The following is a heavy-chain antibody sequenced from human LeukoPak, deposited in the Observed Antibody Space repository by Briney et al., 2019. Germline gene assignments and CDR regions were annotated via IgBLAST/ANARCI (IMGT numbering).Heavy chain of an antibody. V-gene: IGHV1-18*01. CDR2: ISAYNGNT. CDR1: GYTFTSYG. CDR3: ARDPRYCSSTSCYIGAFDI. J-gene: IGHJ3*02. D-gene: IGHD2-2*02. Sequence: ASVKVSCKASGYTFTSYGISWVRQAPGHGLEWMGWISAYNGNTNYAQKLQGRVTMTTDTSTSTAYMELRSLRSDGTAVYYCARDPRYCSSTSCYIGAFDIWGQGTMVTVSS.